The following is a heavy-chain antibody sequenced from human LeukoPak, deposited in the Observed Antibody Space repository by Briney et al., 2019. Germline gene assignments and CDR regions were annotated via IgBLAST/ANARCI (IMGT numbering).Heavy chain of an antibody. D-gene: IGHD3-10*01. V-gene: IGHV3-23*01. CDR1: GFIFSSHW. Sequence: GGSLRLSCAASGFIFSSHWMYWVRQIPGKGLEWVSAISGSGGSTYYADSVKGRFTISRDNSKNTLYLQMNSLRAEDTAVYYCAKDLGPHNYYGSGSYNYWGQGTLVTVSS. J-gene: IGHJ4*02. CDR2: ISGSGGST. CDR3: AKDLGPHNYYGSGSYNY.